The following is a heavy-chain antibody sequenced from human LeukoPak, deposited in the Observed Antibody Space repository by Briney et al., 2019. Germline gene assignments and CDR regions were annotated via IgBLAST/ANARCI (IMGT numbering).Heavy chain of an antibody. D-gene: IGHD3-10*01. V-gene: IGHV3-11*01. CDR3: AKTANYYGSGSSYYYYYYMDV. CDR1: GFTFSDYY. CDR2: ISSSGSTI. Sequence: GGSLRLSCAASGFTFSDYYMSWIRQAPGKGLEWVSYISSSGSTIYYADSVKGRFTISRDNSKNTLYLQMNSLRAEDTAVYYCAKTANYYGSGSSYYYYYYMDVWGKGTTVTVSS. J-gene: IGHJ6*03.